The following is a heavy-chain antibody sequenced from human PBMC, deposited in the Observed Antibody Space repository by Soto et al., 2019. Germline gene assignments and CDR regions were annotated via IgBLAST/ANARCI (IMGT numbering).Heavy chain of an antibody. CDR3: ARVPSSGWYLPYGMDV. D-gene: IGHD3-10*01. V-gene: IGHV1-69*13. CDR2: IIPIFGTA. J-gene: IGHJ6*02. Sequence: AASVKVSCKASGGTFSSYAISWVRQAPGQGLEWMGGIIPIFGTANYAQKFQGRVTITADESTSTAYMELSSLRSEDTAVYYCARVPSSGWYLPYGMDVWGQGTTVTVSS. CDR1: GGTFSSYA.